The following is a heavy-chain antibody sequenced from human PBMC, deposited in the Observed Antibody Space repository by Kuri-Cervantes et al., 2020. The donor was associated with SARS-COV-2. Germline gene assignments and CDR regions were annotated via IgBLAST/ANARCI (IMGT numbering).Heavy chain of an antibody. CDR2: ISGSGGST. V-gene: IGHV3-23*01. D-gene: IGHD5-12*01. J-gene: IGHJ4*02. Sequence: GGSLRLSCAASGFTFSSYSMNWVRQAPGKGLEWVSAISGSGGSTYYADSVKGRFTISRDNSKNTLYLQMNSLRAEDTAVYYCAKGHGDLYWLIVATSYFDYWGQGTRVNVSS. CDR1: GFTFSSYS. CDR3: AKGHGDLYWLIVATSYFDY.